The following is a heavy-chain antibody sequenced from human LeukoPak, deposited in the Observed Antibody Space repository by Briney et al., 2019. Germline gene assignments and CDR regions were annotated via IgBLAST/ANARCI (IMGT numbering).Heavy chain of an antibody. CDR1: GCTFTSYG. CDR3: AREGGTMVRGVIIRNAFDI. D-gene: IGHD3-10*01. CDR2: ISAYNGNT. Sequence: ASVKVSCKASGCTFTSYGISWVRQAPGQGLEWMGWISAYNGNTNYAQKLQGRVTMTTDTSTSTAYMELRSLRSDDTAVYYCAREGGTMVRGVIIRNAFDIWGQGTMVTVSS. V-gene: IGHV1-18*01. J-gene: IGHJ3*02.